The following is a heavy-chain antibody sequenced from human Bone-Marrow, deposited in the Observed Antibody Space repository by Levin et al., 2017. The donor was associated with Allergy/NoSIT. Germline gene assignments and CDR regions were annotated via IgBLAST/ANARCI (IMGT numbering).Heavy chain of an antibody. V-gene: IGHV1-2*02. CDR3: ARVSVVVETGYYYYGLDV. J-gene: IGHJ6*02. CDR2: INPKSGDT. D-gene: IGHD3-22*01. Sequence: PEASVKVSCKASEYTFSGYYIHWVRQALGQGLEWMGWINPKSGDTNYAQIFQGRVIMTRDTSITTAYMELSSLRSDDTAVYYCARVSVVVETGYYYYGLDVWGQGTTVTVSS. CDR1: EYTFSGYY.